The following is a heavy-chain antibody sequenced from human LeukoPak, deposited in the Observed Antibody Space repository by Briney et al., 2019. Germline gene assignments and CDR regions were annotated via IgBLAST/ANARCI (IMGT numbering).Heavy chain of an antibody. CDR2: IYTNAST. CDR3: ARLFPDIVVVTVSADNSGYFDY. V-gene: IGHV4-4*07. D-gene: IGHD2-21*02. CDR1: GVSFSSYA. Sequence: SETLCLTCTASGVSFSSYAWSWIRQPAGKGLEWIGRIYTNASTNYTPSLKSRNTRSVDTSKNQFSLMMSSVTAADTAVYYCARLFPDIVVVTVSADNSGYFDYWGQGTLVTVSS. J-gene: IGHJ4*02.